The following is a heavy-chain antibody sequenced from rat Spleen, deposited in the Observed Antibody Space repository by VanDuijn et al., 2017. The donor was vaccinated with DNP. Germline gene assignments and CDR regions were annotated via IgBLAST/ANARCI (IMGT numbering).Heavy chain of an antibody. Sequence: EVQLVESGGGLAQPGRSMKLSCAASGFTYSNYYMAWVRQAPAKGLEWVAYIGSPAYAPYYTDSVKGRFAISRDNAKSTLYLQMNSLRSEDMATYYCVRWNSGHFDYWGQGVMVTVSS. CDR3: VRWNSGHFDY. V-gene: IGHV5-25*01. CDR1: GFTYSNYY. D-gene: IGHD4-3*01. CDR2: IGSPAYAP. J-gene: IGHJ2*01.